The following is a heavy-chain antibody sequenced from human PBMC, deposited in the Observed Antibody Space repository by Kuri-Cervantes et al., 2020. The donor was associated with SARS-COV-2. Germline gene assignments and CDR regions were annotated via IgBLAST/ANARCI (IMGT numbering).Heavy chain of an antibody. J-gene: IGHJ3*02. CDR3: AKRVFGAFDI. V-gene: IGHV3-23*01. CDR2: ISTSGGST. D-gene: IGHD3-10*01. Sequence: GESLKISCAASGFTFSSYAMHWVRQAPGKGLEWVSVISTSGGSTYYADSVRGRFTISRDNPKSTLYLQMNSLRAEDTAVYYCAKRVFGAFDIWGQGTMVTVSS. CDR1: GFTFSSYA.